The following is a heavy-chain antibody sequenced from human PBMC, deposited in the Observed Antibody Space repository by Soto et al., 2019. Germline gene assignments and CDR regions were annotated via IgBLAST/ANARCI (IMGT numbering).Heavy chain of an antibody. CDR3: AKDQEGSGSHWLGYNYYGMGV. D-gene: IGHD3-10*01. Sequence: SVRLSCENTGSTSSVYYMSRIRQAPGKELHSVSYISSVGITTYYADAVKGRFSLSMDNAKNSLSLQMNSLRAEDTDVYFCAKDQEGSGSHWLGYNYYGMGVWCQGTTVTVSS. V-gene: IGHV3-11*01. CDR2: ISSVGITT. J-gene: IGHJ6*02. CDR1: GSTSSVYY.